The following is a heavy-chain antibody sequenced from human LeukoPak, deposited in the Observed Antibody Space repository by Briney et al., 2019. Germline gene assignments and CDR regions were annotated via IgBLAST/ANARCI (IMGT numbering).Heavy chain of an antibody. D-gene: IGHD4-17*01. CDR1: GFTFSSHS. Sequence: GGSLRLSCAASGFTFSSHSIYWVRQAPGKWLEWVSYISGSGTTKYYGDSVRGRFTISRDNAKNSLYLQMNSLRDEDTAVYYCARSATRTVSHIDYWGQGTLVTVSS. CDR3: ARSATRTVSHIDY. J-gene: IGHJ4*02. CDR2: ISGSGTTK. V-gene: IGHV3-48*02.